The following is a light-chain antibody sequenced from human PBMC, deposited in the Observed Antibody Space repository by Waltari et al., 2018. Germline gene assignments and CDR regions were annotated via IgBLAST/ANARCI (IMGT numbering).Light chain of an antibody. J-gene: IGKJ1*01. Sequence: DIQMSQCPSTLYASVGDKVNITCRASQSISSWMAWYHQIPGKAPKLLNYNASSLESAVPSRCSGRASGTDITLTISFLQPDDIATYYCQQYNSYSWTFGQGTKVEIK. V-gene: IGKV1-5*03. CDR1: QSISSW. CDR3: QQYNSYSWT. CDR2: NAS.